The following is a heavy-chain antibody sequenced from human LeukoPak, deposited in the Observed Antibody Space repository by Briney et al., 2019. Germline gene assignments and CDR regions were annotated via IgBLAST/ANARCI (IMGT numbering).Heavy chain of an antibody. J-gene: IGHJ4*02. D-gene: IGHD3-10*01. CDR3: ARHVVRFGDRDY. CDR1: GYSISSGYY. Sequence: SETLSLTCAVSGYSISSGYYWGWIRQPPGKGLEWIGSIYHSGSTYYNPSLKSRVTISVDTSKNQFSLKLSSVTAADTAVYYRARHVVRFGDRDYWGQGTLVTVSS. V-gene: IGHV4-38-2*01. CDR2: IYHSGST.